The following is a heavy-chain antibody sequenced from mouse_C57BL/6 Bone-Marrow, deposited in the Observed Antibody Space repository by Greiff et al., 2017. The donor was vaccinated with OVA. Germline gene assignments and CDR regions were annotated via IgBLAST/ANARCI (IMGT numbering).Heavy chain of an antibody. CDR2: IRNKANGYTT. CDR1: GFTFTDYY. D-gene: IGHD2-12*01. CDR3: ARSLHSNDEVDYAMDY. V-gene: IGHV7-3*01. J-gene: IGHJ4*01. Sequence: EVNLVESGGGLVQPGGSLSLSCAASGFTFTDYYMSWVRQPPGKALAWLGFIRNKANGYTTEYSVSVKGRFTISRGNYQSILYLQMKSLRAEDSATYYCARSLHSNDEVDYAMDYWGQGTSVTVSS.